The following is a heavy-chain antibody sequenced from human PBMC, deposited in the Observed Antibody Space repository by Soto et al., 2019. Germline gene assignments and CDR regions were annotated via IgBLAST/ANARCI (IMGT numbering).Heavy chain of an antibody. Sequence: EVQLLESGGGLVQPGGSLRLSCAASGFTFSTYTMSWVRQAPGKGLEWVSSIRGSGASTYYADSVEGRFTISRDNSKNTLYLHMNSLGAEDTAVYYCAQGYSDFHPWYFALWGRGTLVTVSS. CDR3: AQGYSDFHPWYFAL. CDR1: GFTFSTYT. D-gene: IGHD4-17*01. V-gene: IGHV3-23*01. J-gene: IGHJ2*01. CDR2: IRGSGAST.